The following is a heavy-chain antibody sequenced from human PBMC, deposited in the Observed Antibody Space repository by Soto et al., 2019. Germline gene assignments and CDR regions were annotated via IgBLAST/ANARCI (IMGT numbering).Heavy chain of an antibody. CDR1: GFTFISYA. Sequence: QVQLVESGGGVVQPGRSLRLSCAASGFTFISYAMHWVRQAPGKGLEWVALISYDGSHTYYADSVKGRFTISRDNSKNTLYLQMNSLRAEDTAIYYCAKGGGNDLRYYYGMDVWGQGPTVTVSS. CDR3: AKGGGNDLRYYYGMDV. CDR2: ISYDGSHT. D-gene: IGHD1-1*01. J-gene: IGHJ6*02. V-gene: IGHV3-30-3*01.